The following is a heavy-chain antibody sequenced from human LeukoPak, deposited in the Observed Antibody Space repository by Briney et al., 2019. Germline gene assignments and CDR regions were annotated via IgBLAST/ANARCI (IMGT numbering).Heavy chain of an antibody. Sequence: PGGSLRLSCAASGFTFSSYGVHWVRQAPGKGLEWVAFIRYDGSNKYYADSVKGRFTISRDNSKNTLYLQMNSLRAEDKAVYYCAKELPTVIYAFDIWGQGTMVTVSS. CDR2: IRYDGSNK. CDR1: GFTFSSYG. J-gene: IGHJ3*02. V-gene: IGHV3-30*02. CDR3: AKELPTVIYAFDI. D-gene: IGHD4-17*01.